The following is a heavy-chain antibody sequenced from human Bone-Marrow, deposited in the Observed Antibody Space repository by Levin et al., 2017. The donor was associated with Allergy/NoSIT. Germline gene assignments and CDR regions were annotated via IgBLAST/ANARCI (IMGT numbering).Heavy chain of an antibody. CDR3: AKGIVVVPAAMAAKRPHGIVNWFDP. Sequence: PGGSLRLSCAASGFTFSSYWMHWVRQAPGKGLVWVSRINSDGSSTSYADSVKGRFTISRDNAKNTLYLQMNSLRAEDTAVYYCAKGIVVVPAAMAAKRPHGIVNWFDPWGQGTLVTVSS. D-gene: IGHD2-2*01. CDR2: INSDGSST. V-gene: IGHV3-74*01. J-gene: IGHJ5*02. CDR1: GFTFSSYW.